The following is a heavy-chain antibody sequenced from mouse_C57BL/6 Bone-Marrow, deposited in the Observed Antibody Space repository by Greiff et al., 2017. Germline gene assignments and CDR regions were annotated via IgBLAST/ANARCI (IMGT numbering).Heavy chain of an antibody. CDR1: GYTFTSYW. D-gene: IGHD1-1*01. CDR3: ARSTTVDY. Sequence: QVQLQQPGAELVKPGASVKLSCKASGYTFTSYWMHWVKQRPGQGLEWIGMIHPNSGSTNYNEKFKSKATLTVNKSSTTAYMQLSSRTSDDSAVYYCARSTTVDYWGQGTTLTVSS. J-gene: IGHJ2*01. V-gene: IGHV1-64*01. CDR2: IHPNSGST.